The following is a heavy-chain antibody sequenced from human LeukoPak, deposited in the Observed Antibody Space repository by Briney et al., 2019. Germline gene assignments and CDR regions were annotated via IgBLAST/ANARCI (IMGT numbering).Heavy chain of an antibody. D-gene: IGHD6-13*01. V-gene: IGHV4-38-2*02. J-gene: IGHJ4*02. CDR1: GYSISSGYY. CDR3: ARTSSSWLIFDF. CDR2: IYYTGST. Sequence: SETLSLTCTVSGYSISSGYYWGWIRQPPGKGLEWIGYIYYTGSTNYNPALESRITISVDTSRTQFSLKLRSVTAADTAVYYCARTSSSWLIFDFWGQGTPVIVSS.